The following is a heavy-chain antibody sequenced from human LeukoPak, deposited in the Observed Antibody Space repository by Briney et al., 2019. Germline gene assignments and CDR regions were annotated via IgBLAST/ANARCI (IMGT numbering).Heavy chain of an antibody. J-gene: IGHJ4*02. CDR3: ARRYSGSYWALPWDY. CDR1: GRSFSGYY. D-gene: IGHD1-26*01. CDR2: INHSGST. Sequence: SETLSLTCAVYGRSFSGYYWSWIRQPPGKGLEWIGEINHSGSTNYNPSPKSRVTISVDTSKNQFSLKLSSVTAADTAVYYCARRYSGSYWALPWDYWGQGTLVTVSS. V-gene: IGHV4-34*01.